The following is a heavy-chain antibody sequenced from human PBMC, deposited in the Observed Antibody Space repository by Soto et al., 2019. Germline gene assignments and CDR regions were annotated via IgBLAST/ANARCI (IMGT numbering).Heavy chain of an antibody. CDR1: GGTFSSYA. D-gene: IGHD3-10*01. CDR3: ARGVVTMVRGVRDYYYYGMDV. J-gene: IGHJ6*02. V-gene: IGHV1-69*13. Sequence: ASVKVSCKASGGTFSSYAISWVRQAPGQGLEWMGGIIPIFGTANYAQKFQGRVTITADESTSTAYMELSSLRSEDTVVYYCARGVVTMVRGVRDYYYYGMDVWGQGTTVTVSS. CDR2: IIPIFGTA.